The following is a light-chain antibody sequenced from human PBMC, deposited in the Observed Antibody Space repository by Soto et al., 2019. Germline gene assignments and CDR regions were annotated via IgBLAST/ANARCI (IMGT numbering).Light chain of an antibody. Sequence: EIVLTQSPGTLSLSPGERATLSCRASQSFSSSYLAWYQQKPGQAPRLLIYGASSRATGIPDRFSGSGSGTDFTLTISSLEPEDFAVYYCQHYGSALFTFDPGTKVDVK. CDR1: QSFSSSY. J-gene: IGKJ3*01. CDR2: GAS. V-gene: IGKV3-20*01. CDR3: QHYGSALFT.